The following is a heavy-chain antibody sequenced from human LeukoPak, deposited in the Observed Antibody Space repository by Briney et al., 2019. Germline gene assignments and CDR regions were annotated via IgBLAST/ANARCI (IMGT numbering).Heavy chain of an antibody. V-gene: IGHV4-39*07. CDR3: AREVPYYYDSSGYLNWFDP. Sequence: SETLSLTCTVSGGSISSSSYYWGWIRQPPGKGLEWIGSIYYSGSTYYNPSLKSRVTISVDTSKNQFSLKLSSVTAADTAVYYCAREVPYYYDSSGYLNWFDPWGQGTLVTVSS. J-gene: IGHJ5*02. CDR1: GGSISSSSYY. CDR2: IYYSGST. D-gene: IGHD3-22*01.